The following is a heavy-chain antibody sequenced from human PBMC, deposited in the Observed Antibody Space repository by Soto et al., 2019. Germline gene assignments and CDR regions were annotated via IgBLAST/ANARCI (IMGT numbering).Heavy chain of an antibody. CDR1: GASISSGGHY. Sequence: QVQLQESGPGLVKPSQTLSLTCTVSGASISSGGHYWSWIRQHPGKGLEWIGYIYYSGSTYYNPSLNSRVIISVDTSKNQFSPKLNSVTAADTAVYYCAREIVVSARWFDPWGQGTLVTVSS. CDR2: IYYSGST. CDR3: AREIVVSARWFDP. V-gene: IGHV4-31*03. D-gene: IGHD3-22*01. J-gene: IGHJ5*02.